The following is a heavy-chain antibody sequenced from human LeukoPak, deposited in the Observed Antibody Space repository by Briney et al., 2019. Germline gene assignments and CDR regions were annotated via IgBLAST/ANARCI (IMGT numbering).Heavy chain of an antibody. CDR2: ISSSSSYI. D-gene: IGHD5-18*01. V-gene: IGHV3-21*01. J-gene: IGHJ4*02. CDR3: ARDLGYSYGFDY. Sequence: GGSLRLSCAASGFTFSSYSMNWVRQAPGKGLEWVSSISSSSSYIYYADSVKGRFTISRDNAKNSLYLQMNSLRAEDTAVYYCARDLGYSYGFDYWGQGTLVTVSS. CDR1: GFTFSSYS.